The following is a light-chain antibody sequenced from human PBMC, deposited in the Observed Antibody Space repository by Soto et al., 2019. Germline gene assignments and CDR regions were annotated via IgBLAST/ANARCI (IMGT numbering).Light chain of an antibody. CDR3: SSYTSNNNWV. J-gene: IGLJ3*02. CDR2: EVS. CDR1: RSDIGGYNH. V-gene: IGLV2-14*01. Sequence: QSALTQPASVSGSPGQSIAISCSGTRSDIGGYNHVSWYQQHPGKAPKLMIYEVSDRPPGVSDRFSGSKSGNTASLTISGLQAEDEADYYCSSYTSNNNWVFGGGTKLTVL.